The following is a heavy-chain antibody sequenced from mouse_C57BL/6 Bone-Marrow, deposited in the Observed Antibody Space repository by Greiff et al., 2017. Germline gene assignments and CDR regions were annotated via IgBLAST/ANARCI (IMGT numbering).Heavy chain of an antibody. D-gene: IGHD2-3*01. CDR2: IYPRSGNT. J-gene: IGHJ2*01. CDR3: ARGWLLELFDY. CDR1: GYTFTSYG. Sequence: VQLQQSGAELARPGASVKLSCKASGYTFTSYGISWVKQRTGQGLEWIGEIYPRSGNTYYNEKFKGKATLTADKSSSTAYMELLSLTSEDSAVYFCARGWLLELFDYWGQGTTLTVSS. V-gene: IGHV1-81*01.